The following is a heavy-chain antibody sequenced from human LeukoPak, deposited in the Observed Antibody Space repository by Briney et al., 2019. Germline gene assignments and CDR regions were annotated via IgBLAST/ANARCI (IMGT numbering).Heavy chain of an antibody. CDR2: IYYSGST. Sequence: SETLSLTCTVSGGSISSGDYYWSWIRQPPGKGLEWIGCIYYSGSTYYNPSLKSRVTISVDTSKNQFSLKLSSVTAADTAVYYCASKGPGYRGWFDPWGQGTLVTVSS. J-gene: IGHJ5*02. V-gene: IGHV4-30-4*08. CDR1: GGSISSGDYY. D-gene: IGHD3-9*01. CDR3: ASKGPGYRGWFDP.